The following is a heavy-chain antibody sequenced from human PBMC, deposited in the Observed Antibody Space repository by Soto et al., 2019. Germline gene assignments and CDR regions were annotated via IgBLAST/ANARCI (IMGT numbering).Heavy chain of an antibody. CDR3: ARVSLRVMAV. V-gene: IGHV1-8*01. CDR2: MNPNSGNT. CDR1: GYTFTSYD. Sequence: QVQLVQSGAEVKKPGASVKVSCKASGYTFTSYDINWVRQATGQGLEWMGWMNPNSGNTGFAQKFQDRVTMTRNTSISTAHMQLSRLRSAGTAVYYCARVSLRVMAVWGQATTVCVSS. J-gene: IGHJ6*02.